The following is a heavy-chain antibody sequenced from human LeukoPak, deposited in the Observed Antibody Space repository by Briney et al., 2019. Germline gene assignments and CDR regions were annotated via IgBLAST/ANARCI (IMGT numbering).Heavy chain of an antibody. Sequence: GTSLRLSCAASGFTFSLFGMYWVHQAPGKGLEWVSVISYDGSDKYYADSVKGRFTISRDDSKSTLYLQMNSLRTEDSAVYYCAKVGRSSGWNYYYYGIDVSGRGTTLTVSS. CDR3: AKVGRSSGWNYYYYGIDV. CDR1: GFTFSLFG. V-gene: IGHV3-30*18. J-gene: IGHJ6*02. D-gene: IGHD6-19*01. CDR2: ISYDGSDK.